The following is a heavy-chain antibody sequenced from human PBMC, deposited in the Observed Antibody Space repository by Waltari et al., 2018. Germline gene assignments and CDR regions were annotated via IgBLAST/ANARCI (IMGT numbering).Heavy chain of an antibody. CDR3: ARAIRVGATPDY. V-gene: IGHV4-39*07. D-gene: IGHD1-26*01. Sequence: QLQLQESGPGLVKPSETLSLTCTVSGGSISSSSYYWGWIRQPPGKGLEWIGSIYYSGSTYYTPSLKSRVTISVDTSKNQFSLKLSSVTAADTAVYYCARAIRVGATPDYWGQGTLVTVSS. CDR2: IYYSGST. CDR1: GGSISSSSYY. J-gene: IGHJ4*02.